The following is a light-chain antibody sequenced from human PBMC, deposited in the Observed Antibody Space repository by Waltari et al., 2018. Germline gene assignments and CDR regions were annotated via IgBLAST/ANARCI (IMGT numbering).Light chain of an antibody. CDR3: CSYTITSTVV. V-gene: IGLV2-14*01. Sequence: QSALTQPASLSGPPGQSITTSCPGTSNDVGAYNYVPWYQHYPGKAPNLIIYEVINRPSGVSNRFSGSKSGNTASLTISGLQSEDEADYYCCSYTITSTVVFGGGTKLTVL. CDR2: EVI. CDR1: SNDVGAYNY. J-gene: IGLJ3*02.